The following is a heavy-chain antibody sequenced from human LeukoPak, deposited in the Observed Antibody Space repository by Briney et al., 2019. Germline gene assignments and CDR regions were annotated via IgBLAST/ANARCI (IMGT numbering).Heavy chain of an antibody. CDR3: ARATNIGLFDY. V-gene: IGHV4-59*01. J-gene: IGHJ4*02. CDR1: GGSISSYY. D-gene: IGHD2/OR15-2a*01. Sequence: SETLSLTCTVSGGSISSYYWSWIRQPPGKGLEWIGYIYYSGSTNYNPSLKSRVTISVDTSKNQFSLKLSSVTAADTAVYYCARATNIGLFDYWGQGTLVTVSS. CDR2: IYYSGST.